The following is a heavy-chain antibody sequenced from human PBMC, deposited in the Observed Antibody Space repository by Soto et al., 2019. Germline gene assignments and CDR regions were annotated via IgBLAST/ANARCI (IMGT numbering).Heavy chain of an antibody. J-gene: IGHJ3*02. V-gene: IGHV4-34*01. CDR3: ARREPSAWRVPFDT. Sequence: SETLPLTCGGSGGSFSTYYYNWIRHSPGKGLEWIGEINHSGSNNYSPSLKSRFTMSLDTSKKQFSLKLTSVTAADPGVSVVARREPSAWRVPFDTGGQGTMVT. CDR1: GGSFSTYY. D-gene: IGHD6-19*01. CDR2: INHSGSN.